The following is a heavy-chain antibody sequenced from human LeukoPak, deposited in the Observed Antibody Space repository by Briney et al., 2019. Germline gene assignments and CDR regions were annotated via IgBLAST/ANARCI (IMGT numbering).Heavy chain of an antibody. J-gene: IGHJ4*02. CDR1: GGTFSSYA. V-gene: IGHV1-69*01. Sequence: SVKVSCKASGGTFSSYAISWVRQAPGQGIEWMGGIIPIFGTANYAQKFQGRVTITADESASTAYMELSSLRSEDTAVYYCARGPVAMVRGVHYLDYWGQGTLVTVSS. D-gene: IGHD3-10*01. CDR3: ARGPVAMVRGVHYLDY. CDR2: IIPIFGTA.